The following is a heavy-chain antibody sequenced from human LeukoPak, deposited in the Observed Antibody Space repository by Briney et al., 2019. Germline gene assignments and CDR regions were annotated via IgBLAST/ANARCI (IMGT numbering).Heavy chain of an antibody. CDR2: ISYDGSNK. CDR1: GFMFRSYA. D-gene: IGHD3-3*01. V-gene: IGHV3-30-3*01. J-gene: IGHJ5*02. CDR3: ARSIMIFGVARGLGDWFDP. Sequence: PGRSLRLSCAASGFMFRSYAMHWVRQAPGKGLEWVALISYDGSNKYYADSVKGRFTISRDNSKNTLHLQMNSLRAEDTAVYYCARSIMIFGVARGLGDWFDPWGQGTLVTVSS.